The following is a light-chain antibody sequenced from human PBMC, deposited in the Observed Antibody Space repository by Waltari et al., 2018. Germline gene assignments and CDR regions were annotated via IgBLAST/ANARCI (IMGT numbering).Light chain of an antibody. Sequence: QSVLTQPPSVSAAPGQRVTISCSGGSPNLGNNYVSWYRQFPGTAPKLLTYENTERPSGIPGRFSGSKSGTSATLDITGLQAGDEADYYCGTWDSSLSGAVFGGGTHLTVL. CDR3: GTWDSSLSGAV. J-gene: IGLJ7*01. CDR2: ENT. CDR1: SPNLGNNY. V-gene: IGLV1-51*02.